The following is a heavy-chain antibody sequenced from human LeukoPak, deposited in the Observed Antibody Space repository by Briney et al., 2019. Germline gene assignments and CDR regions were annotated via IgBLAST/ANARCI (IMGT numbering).Heavy chain of an antibody. J-gene: IGHJ4*02. Sequence: GASVKVSCKASGYTFTSYGISWVRQAPGQGLEWMGWISAYNGNTNYAQKLQGRVTMTTDTSTSTAYMELRSLRSDDTAVYYCARTVRSCSGGSCYFGFDYWGQGTLVTVSS. CDR1: GYTFTSYG. CDR2: ISAYNGNT. V-gene: IGHV1-18*01. D-gene: IGHD2-15*01. CDR3: ARTVRSCSGGSCYFGFDY.